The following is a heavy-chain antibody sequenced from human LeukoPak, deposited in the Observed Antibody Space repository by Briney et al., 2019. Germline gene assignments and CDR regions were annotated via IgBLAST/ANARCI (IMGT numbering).Heavy chain of an antibody. J-gene: IGHJ4*02. D-gene: IGHD3-22*01. V-gene: IGHV4-34*01. CDR2: INHSGST. CDR3: ARGSAYYYDSSAFDY. Sequence: SETLSLTCAVYGGSFSGYYWSWIRQPPGKGLEWIGEINHSGSTNYNPSLKSRVTISVDTSKNQFSLKLNSVTAADTAVYYCARGSAYYYDSSAFDYWGQGTLVTVSS. CDR1: GGSFSGYY.